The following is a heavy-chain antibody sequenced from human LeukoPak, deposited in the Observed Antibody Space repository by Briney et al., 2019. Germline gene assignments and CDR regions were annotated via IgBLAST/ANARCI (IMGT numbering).Heavy chain of an antibody. CDR1: GYTFTSYA. J-gene: IGHJ4*02. Sequence: ASVKVSCKASGYTFTSYAMHWVRQAPGQRLEWMGWSNAGNGNTKYSQEFQGRVTITRDTSASTAYMELSSLRSEDMAVYYCARAVVPAAIYDFQFDYWGQGTLVTVSS. CDR2: SNAGNGNT. V-gene: IGHV1-3*02. D-gene: IGHD2-2*02. CDR3: ARAVVPAAIYDFQFDY.